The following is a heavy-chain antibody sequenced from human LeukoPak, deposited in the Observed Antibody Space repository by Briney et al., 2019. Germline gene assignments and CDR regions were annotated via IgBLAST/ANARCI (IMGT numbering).Heavy chain of an antibody. CDR1: GFTFSSYG. CDR2: ISYDGSNK. D-gene: IGHD2-21*02. V-gene: IGHV3-30*03. Sequence: PGGSLRLSCAASGFTFSSYGMHWVRQAPGKGLEWVAVISYDGSNKYYADSVKGRFTISRDNSKNTLYLQMNSLRAEDTAVYYCARDRPIVVVTAIILGYWGQGTLVTVSS. J-gene: IGHJ4*02. CDR3: ARDRPIVVVTAIILGY.